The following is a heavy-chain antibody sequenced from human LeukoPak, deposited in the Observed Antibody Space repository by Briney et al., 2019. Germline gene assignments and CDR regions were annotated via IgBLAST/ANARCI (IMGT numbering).Heavy chain of an antibody. Sequence: GGSLRLSCAASGFTFSSYWMHWVRHAPGQGLVWLSCLSTDGSSTDYADSVKGRFTISRDNAKNTLYLQMNSLRAEDTAVYYCARVSCDYTTCKYPFDYWGQGTLVTVSS. CDR2: LSTDGSST. V-gene: IGHV3-74*01. CDR3: ARVSCDYTTCKYPFDY. CDR1: GFTFSSYW. D-gene: IGHD3-3*01. J-gene: IGHJ4*02.